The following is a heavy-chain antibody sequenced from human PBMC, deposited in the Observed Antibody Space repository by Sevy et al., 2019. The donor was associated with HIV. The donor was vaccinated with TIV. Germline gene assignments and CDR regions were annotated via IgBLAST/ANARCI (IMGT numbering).Heavy chain of an antibody. V-gene: IGHV3-49*04. Sequence: SLRLSCAASGFTFGDYAMNWVRQAPGKELEWVAFLKSKASGGTLHHAASVQGRFTISRDDSKNIAYLQMNDLKTEDTAVYYCTRCKGDQSIFDYWGQGALVTVSS. CDR2: LKSKASGGTL. CDR3: TRCKGDQSIFDY. D-gene: IGHD4-17*01. CDR1: GFTFGDYA. J-gene: IGHJ4*02.